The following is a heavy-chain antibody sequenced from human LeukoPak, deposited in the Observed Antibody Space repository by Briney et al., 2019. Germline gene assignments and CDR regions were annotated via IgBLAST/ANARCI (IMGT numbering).Heavy chain of an antibody. D-gene: IGHD6-6*01. V-gene: IGHV3-23*01. CDR3: AKDWATLPSRLSPFDS. CDR1: GFTFGSYA. J-gene: IGHJ4*02. Sequence: GASLRLSCAASGFTFGSYAMSWVRQAPGKGLEWVSTISATGGGTVYADSVKGRFTISRDNSENMLLLQMNSLRADDTAVYYCAKDWATLPSRLSPFDSWGQGILVTVSS. CDR2: ISATGGGT.